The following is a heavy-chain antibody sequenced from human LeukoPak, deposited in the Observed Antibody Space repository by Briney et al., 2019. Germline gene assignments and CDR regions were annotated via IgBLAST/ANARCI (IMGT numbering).Heavy chain of an antibody. J-gene: IGHJ6*03. V-gene: IGHV4-59*11. CDR2: IYDSEST. D-gene: IGHD1-14*01. CDR1: GGSISSQY. Sequence: SETLSLTCTVSGGSISSQYWSWVRQAPGKGLEWVGYIYDSESTNYNPSLMSRVTISVDTSKNQFSLKVSSVTAADTAVYYCARSRGNYYYYYMDVWGKGTTVTVSS. CDR3: ARSRGNYYYYYMDV.